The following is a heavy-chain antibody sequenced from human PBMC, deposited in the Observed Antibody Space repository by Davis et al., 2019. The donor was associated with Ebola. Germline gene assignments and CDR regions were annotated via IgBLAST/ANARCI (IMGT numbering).Heavy chain of an antibody. D-gene: IGHD2-15*01. J-gene: IGHJ5*02. Sequence: GESLKISCNGSGYSFNNYWISWVRQLPGKGLEWLGRIDPSDSYTNYSPSFQGHITISVDRSVSSVFLQWSSLRASDTAIYYCARDIPSSYNWFDPWGQGTQVTVSS. CDR1: GYSFNNYW. CDR2: IDPSDSYT. CDR3: ARDIPSSYNWFDP. V-gene: IGHV5-10-1*01.